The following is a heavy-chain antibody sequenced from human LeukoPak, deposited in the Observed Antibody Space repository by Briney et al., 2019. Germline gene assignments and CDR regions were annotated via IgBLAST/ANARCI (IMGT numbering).Heavy chain of an antibody. CDR3: ARDPRFLEWSTLGYYFDY. J-gene: IGHJ4*02. Sequence: PGGSLRLSCAASGFTFSSYAMHWVRQAPGKGLEWVAVISYDGSNKYYADSVKGRFTISRDNSKNTLYLQMNSLRAEDTAVYYCARDPRFLEWSTLGYYFDYWGQGTLVTVSS. CDR1: GFTFSSYA. V-gene: IGHV3-30*04. D-gene: IGHD3-3*01. CDR2: ISYDGSNK.